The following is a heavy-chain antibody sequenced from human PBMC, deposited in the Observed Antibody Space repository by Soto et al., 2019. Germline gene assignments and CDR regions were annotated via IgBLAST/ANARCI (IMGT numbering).Heavy chain of an antibody. V-gene: IGHV4-39*07. Sequence: SETLSLTCTVSGGSISSSSYYWGWIRQPPGKGLEWIGSIYYSGSTYYNPSLKSRVTMTRDTSTSTVYMELSSLRSEDTAVYYCAREGTYSNKDIDYWGQGTLVTVSS. J-gene: IGHJ4*02. CDR2: IYYSGST. D-gene: IGHD6-13*01. CDR3: AREGTYSNKDIDY. CDR1: GGSISSSSYY.